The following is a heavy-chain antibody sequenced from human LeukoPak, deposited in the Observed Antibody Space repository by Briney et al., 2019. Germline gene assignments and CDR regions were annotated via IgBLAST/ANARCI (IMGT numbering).Heavy chain of an antibody. V-gene: IGHV4-39*01. CDR3: ARAFGGSCYPIDY. CDR2: IYYSGST. Sequence: SETLSLTCTVSGGSFSSSTYYWGWIRQPPGKGLEWIGSIYYSGSTYYNPSLKSRVTISVDTSKNQFSLKLTSVTAADTAVYYCARAFGGSCYPIDYWGQGTLVTVSS. J-gene: IGHJ4*02. D-gene: IGHD2-15*01. CDR1: GGSFSSSTYY.